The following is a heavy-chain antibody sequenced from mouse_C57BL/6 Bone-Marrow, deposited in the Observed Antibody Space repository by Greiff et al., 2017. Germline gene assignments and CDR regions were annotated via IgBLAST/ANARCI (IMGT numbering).Heavy chain of an antibody. V-gene: IGHV1-85*01. D-gene: IGHD1-1*01. CDR2: IYPRDGST. CDR1: GYTFTSYD. J-gene: IGHJ2*01. Sequence: QVQLQQSGPELVKPGASVKLSCKASGYTFTSYDINWVKQRPGQGLEWIGWIYPRDGSTKYNEKFEGKATLTVDTSSSTAYMELHSLTSEDSAVYFCARNYYGSSSYYFDYWGQGTTLTVSS. CDR3: ARNYYGSSSYYFDY.